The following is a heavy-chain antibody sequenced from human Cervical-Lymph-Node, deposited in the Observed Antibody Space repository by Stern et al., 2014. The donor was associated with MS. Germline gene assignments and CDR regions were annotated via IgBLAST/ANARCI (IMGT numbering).Heavy chain of an antibody. CDR2: IIPACGAR. Sequence: QVQLVESGAEVKKPGSSVKVSCKTPGGTFTTHAISWIRQAPGQGLEWMGGIIPACGARHYAQKFQDRLTISADDSTSTAYMELSSLRSEDTAVYYCARDRGADYDFVSGSYLDFWGQGTLVTVSS. D-gene: IGHD3-3*01. J-gene: IGHJ4*02. CDR3: ARDRGADYDFVSGSYLDF. CDR1: GGTFTTHA. V-gene: IGHV1-69*01.